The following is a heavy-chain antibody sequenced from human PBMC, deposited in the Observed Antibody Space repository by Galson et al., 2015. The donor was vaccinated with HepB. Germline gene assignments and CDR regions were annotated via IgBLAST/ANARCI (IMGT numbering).Heavy chain of an antibody. J-gene: IGHJ4*02. CDR3: AKSGYDGSGYGFNDY. D-gene: IGHD3-22*01. Sequence: SLRLSCAASGFTFRNSAMTWVRHVPGKGLEWVSGVSTSGDRTYYPDSVRGRFSMSRDNSKNTVYLQMNDLRPEDTPIYYCAKSGYDGSGYGFNDYWGQGTLVTVTS. CDR1: GFTFRNSA. V-gene: IGHV3-23*01. CDR2: VSTSGDRT.